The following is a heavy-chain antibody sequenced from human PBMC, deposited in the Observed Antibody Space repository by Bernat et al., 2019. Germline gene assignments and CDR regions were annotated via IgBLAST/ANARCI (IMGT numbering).Heavy chain of an antibody. Sequence: EVQLLESGGGLVQPGGSLRLSCAASGFTFSSYAMSWVRQAPGKGLEWVSAISGSGGSTYYADSVKGRFTISRDNSKNTLYLQMNSLRAEDTAVYYCAKEGGGSDILTGVMDVWGQGTTVTVSS. CDR1: GFTFSSYA. CDR2: ISGSGGST. CDR3: AKEGGGSDILTGVMDV. V-gene: IGHV3-23*01. J-gene: IGHJ6*02. D-gene: IGHD3-9*01.